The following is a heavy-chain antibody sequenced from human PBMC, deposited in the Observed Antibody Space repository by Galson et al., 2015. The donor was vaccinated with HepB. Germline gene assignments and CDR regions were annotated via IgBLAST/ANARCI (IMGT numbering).Heavy chain of an antibody. CDR1: GFSFSDYG. Sequence: SLRLSCAASGFSFSDYGMHWVRQAPGKGLEYVSTITKNGDNTYYADSLKGRFTISRDNSKNTLYLQMSGLRVEDTALYYCGEATPYGTGWYGRNEYWGRGTLVTVSS. D-gene: IGHD6-19*01. CDR2: ITKNGDNT. J-gene: IGHJ4*02. V-gene: IGHV3-64D*06. CDR3: GEATPYGTGWYGRNEY.